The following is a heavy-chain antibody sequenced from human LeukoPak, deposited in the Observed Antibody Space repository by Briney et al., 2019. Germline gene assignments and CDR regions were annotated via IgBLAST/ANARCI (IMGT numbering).Heavy chain of an antibody. V-gene: IGHV4-31*03. Sequence: PSETLSLTCTVSGGSVSSRGYYWSWIRQHPGEGLEWIGYIYYSGTTYYNLSLKSRLTISVDASKNQFSLKLSSVTAADTAVYYCARRYDTSGSPFDSWGQGTLVTVSS. CDR3: ARRYDTSGSPFDS. J-gene: IGHJ4*02. D-gene: IGHD3-22*01. CDR1: GGSVSSRGYY. CDR2: IYYSGTT.